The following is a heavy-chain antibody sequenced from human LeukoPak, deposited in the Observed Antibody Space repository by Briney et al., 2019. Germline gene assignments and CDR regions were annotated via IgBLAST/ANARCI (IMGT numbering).Heavy chain of an antibody. V-gene: IGHV4-39*07. CDR2: IYYSGST. D-gene: IGHD3-10*01. Sequence: PSETLSLTCTVSGGSISSSSYYWGWIRQPPGKGLEWIGSIYYSGSTYYNPSLKSRVTISVDTSKNQFSLKLSSVTAADTAVYYCARGPSGSNAFDIWGQGTMVTVSS. CDR1: GGSISSSSYY. J-gene: IGHJ3*02. CDR3: ARGPSGSNAFDI.